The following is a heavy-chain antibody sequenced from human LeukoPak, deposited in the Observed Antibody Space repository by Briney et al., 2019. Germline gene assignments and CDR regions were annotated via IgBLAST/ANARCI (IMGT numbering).Heavy chain of an antibody. V-gene: IGHV3-23*01. Sequence: GGSLRLSCAASGFTFSIYAMSWVRQTPGKGLDWVSSITSRDGTTYYADSVKGRFTISRDNSENTLYLQMNSLRAEDSALYYCARDRPNYYGSDGHYYRRDGDYWGQGTLVTVSS. D-gene: IGHD3-22*01. CDR3: ARDRPNYYGSDGHYYRRDGDY. CDR2: ITSRDGTT. CDR1: GFTFSIYA. J-gene: IGHJ4*02.